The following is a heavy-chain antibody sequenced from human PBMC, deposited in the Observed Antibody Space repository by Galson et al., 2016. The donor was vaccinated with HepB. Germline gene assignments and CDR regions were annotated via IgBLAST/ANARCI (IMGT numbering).Heavy chain of an antibody. CDR3: TASGSPGLDY. CDR1: GFTFSNAW. J-gene: IGHJ4*02. CDR2: IQSKTHGGTT. Sequence: SLRLSCAASGFTFSNAWMTWVRQAPGKGLEWVGRIQSKTHGGTTDYAAPVKGRFTISRDDSKNTLYLQMNSLKTEDTAVYYCTASGSPGLDYWGQGTLVTVSS. D-gene: IGHD3-10*01. V-gene: IGHV3-15*01.